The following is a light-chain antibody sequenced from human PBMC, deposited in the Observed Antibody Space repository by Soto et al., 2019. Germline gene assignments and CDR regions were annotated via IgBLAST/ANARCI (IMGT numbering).Light chain of an antibody. J-gene: IGKJ1*01. V-gene: IGKV1-9*01. CDR1: QGISNF. Sequence: DIQLTQSPSFLSASVGDRVTITCRASQGISNFLAWYQQKPGKAPKLLIFAASSLQSGVPSRFSGSGSGTEFTLTITSLQPEDVATYCCQQCHSYPRTFGQGTKVEIK. CDR3: QQCHSYPRT. CDR2: AAS.